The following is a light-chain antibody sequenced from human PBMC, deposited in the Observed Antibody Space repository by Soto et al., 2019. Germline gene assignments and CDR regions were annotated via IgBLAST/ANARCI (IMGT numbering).Light chain of an antibody. CDR3: TSYTSSSNVV. Sequence: QSALTQPASVSGSPVQSITISCTGTSSDVGGYNYVSWYQQHPGKAPKLMIYEVSNRPSGVSNRFSGSKSGNTASLTIAGLQAEDEADYYCTSYTSSSNVVFGGGTKLTVL. J-gene: IGLJ2*01. CDR1: SSDVGGYNY. CDR2: EVS. V-gene: IGLV2-14*01.